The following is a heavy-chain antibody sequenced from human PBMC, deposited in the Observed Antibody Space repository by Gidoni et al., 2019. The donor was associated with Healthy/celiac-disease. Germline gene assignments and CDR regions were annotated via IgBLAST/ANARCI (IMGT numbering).Heavy chain of an antibody. V-gene: IGHV3-30*18. D-gene: IGHD3-3*01. J-gene: IGHJ6*02. CDR1: GFTFSSYG. CDR3: AKDYKGGFWSGYYRYYYYGMDV. CDR2: ISYDGSNK. Sequence: QVQLVESGGGVVQPGRSLRLSCAASGFTFSSYGMHWVRQAPGKGLEWVAVISYDGSNKYYADSVKGRFTISRDNSKNTLYLQMNSLRAEDTAVYYCAKDYKGGFWSGYYRYYYYGMDVWGQGTTVTVSS.